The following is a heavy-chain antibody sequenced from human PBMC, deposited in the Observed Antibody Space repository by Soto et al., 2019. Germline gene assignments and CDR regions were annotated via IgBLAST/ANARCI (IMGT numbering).Heavy chain of an antibody. J-gene: IGHJ4*02. CDR3: ASHRTFWPFDY. V-gene: IGHV4-30-2*01. CDR1: GGSISSGGYS. D-gene: IGHD2-8*01. Sequence: PSETLSLTCAVSGGSISSGGYSWSWIRQPPGKGLEWIGYIYHSGSTYYNPSLKSRVTISVDRSKNQFSLKLRSVTAADTAVYYCASHRTFWPFDYWGQGTVVTVSS. CDR2: IYHSGST.